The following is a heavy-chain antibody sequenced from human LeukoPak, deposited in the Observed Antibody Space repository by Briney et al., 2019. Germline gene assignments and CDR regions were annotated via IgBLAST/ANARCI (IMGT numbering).Heavy chain of an antibody. CDR3: AKSSSRLDTSSFEY. D-gene: IGHD5-18*01. CDR2: IQYDGSNK. CDR1: GFTFSSYG. V-gene: IGHV3-30*02. J-gene: IGHJ4*02. Sequence: GGSLRLSCAASGFTFSSYGIHWVRQAPGKGPEWVTFIQYDGSNKYADSVKGRFTISRDNSKNVLYLQMNSLRAEDTARYYCAKSSSRLDTSSFEYWGQGTLVTVSS.